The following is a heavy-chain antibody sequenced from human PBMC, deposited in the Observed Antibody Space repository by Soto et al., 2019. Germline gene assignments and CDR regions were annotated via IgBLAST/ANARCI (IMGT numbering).Heavy chain of an antibody. J-gene: IGHJ6*02. CDR1: GGSIGSGGYS. V-gene: IGHV4-30-2*01. D-gene: IGHD3-16*01. CDR3: ARAPPGHDPRWGV. Sequence: PSETLSLTCAVSGGSIGSGGYSWSWIRQTPGKGLEWIGYIYPTGKTYYNPSLENRVTTSIETSKNQFSLQLNSVTAAATDVYYCARAPPGHDPRWGVWGHGTRFTVSS. CDR2: IYPTGKT.